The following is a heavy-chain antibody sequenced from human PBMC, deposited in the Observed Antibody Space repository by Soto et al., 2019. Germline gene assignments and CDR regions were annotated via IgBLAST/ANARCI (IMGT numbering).Heavy chain of an antibody. D-gene: IGHD3-10*01. CDR2: IYSGDNT. Sequence: PGGSLRLSCAASGFTVSSNYMSWVRQAPGKGLEWVSLIYSGDNTYYADSVKGRFTISRDNSKNTLYLQMNSLRAEDTAVYYCARDLSARGVYFDYWGQGTLVTVSS. CDR3: ARDLSARGVYFDY. J-gene: IGHJ4*02. CDR1: GFTVSSNY. V-gene: IGHV3-53*01.